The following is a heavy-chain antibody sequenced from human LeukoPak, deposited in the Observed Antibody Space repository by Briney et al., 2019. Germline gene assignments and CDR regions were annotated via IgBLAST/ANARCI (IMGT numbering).Heavy chain of an antibody. CDR1: GDSVSSNSAA. J-gene: IGHJ6*03. CDR3: ARARAGDSSSWSPYYYYYYMDV. D-gene: IGHD6-13*01. Sequence: PSQTLSLTCAISGDSVSSNSAAWNWIRQSPSRGLEWLGRTYYRSKLYNDYAVSVKSRITINPDTSKNQFSLQLNSVTPEDTAVYYCARARAGDSSSWSPYYYYYYMDVWGKGTTVTISS. CDR2: TYYRSKLYN. V-gene: IGHV6-1*01.